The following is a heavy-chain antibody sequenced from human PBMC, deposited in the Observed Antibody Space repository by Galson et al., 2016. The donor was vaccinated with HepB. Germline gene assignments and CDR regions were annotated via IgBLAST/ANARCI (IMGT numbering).Heavy chain of an antibody. Sequence: SLRLSCAASGFAFRNFAMSWVRQAPGNGLQWVSTVSGVDGGTYYAASVKGRFTLSRDDSRDTLYLQMNSLSVEDTAVYYCAKEYMPPWGAFGSWGQGTLVAVS. D-gene: IGHD3-16*01. V-gene: IGHV3-23*01. CDR3: AKEYMPPWGAFGS. CDR2: VSGVDGGT. CDR1: GFAFRNFA. J-gene: IGHJ4*02.